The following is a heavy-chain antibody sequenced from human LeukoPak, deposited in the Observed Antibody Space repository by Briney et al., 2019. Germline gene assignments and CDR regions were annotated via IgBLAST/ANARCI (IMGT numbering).Heavy chain of an antibody. CDR3: ARQTGHRGYSYLEAFDI. CDR1: GGTFSSYA. Sequence: SVKVSCKASGGTFSSYAISWVRQAPGQGLEWMGRIIPTFGTANYVQKFQGRVTITTEESTSTASMGLSSLRSEDTAVYYCARQTGHRGYSYLEAFDIWGQGTMVTVSS. V-gene: IGHV1-69*05. CDR2: IIPTFGTA. J-gene: IGHJ3*02. D-gene: IGHD5-18*01.